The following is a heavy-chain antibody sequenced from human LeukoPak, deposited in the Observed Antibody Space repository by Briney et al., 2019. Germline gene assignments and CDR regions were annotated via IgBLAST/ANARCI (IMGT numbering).Heavy chain of an antibody. CDR1: GFTFSSYW. V-gene: IGHV3-7*01. CDR2: IKQDGGQK. D-gene: IGHD3-22*01. CDR3: ARDMAPDYYDSSGRYHDAFDI. J-gene: IGHJ3*02. Sequence: GGSLRLSCAASGFTFSSYWMSWVRQAPGKGLEWVANIKQDGGQKYYVDSLKGRFTISRDNAKNSVYLQMNNLRDEDTAVYYCARDMAPDYYDSSGRYHDAFDIWGQGTMVTVSS.